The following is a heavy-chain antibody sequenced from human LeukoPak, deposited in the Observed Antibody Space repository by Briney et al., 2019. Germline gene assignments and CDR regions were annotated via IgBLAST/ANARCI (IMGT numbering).Heavy chain of an antibody. D-gene: IGHD1-14*01. V-gene: IGHV3-73*01. J-gene: IGHJ4*02. Sequence: GGSLRLPCAASGFTFSSYGMHWVRQASGKGLEWVGRIRSKANSYATAYAASVKGRFTISRDDSKNTAYLQMNSLKTEDTAVYYCTRHLDNPFNWGQGTLVTVSS. CDR2: IRSKANSYAT. CDR3: TRHLDNPFN. CDR1: GFTFSSYG.